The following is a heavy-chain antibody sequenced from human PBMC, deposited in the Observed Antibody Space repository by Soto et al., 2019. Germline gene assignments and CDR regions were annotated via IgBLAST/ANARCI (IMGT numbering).Heavy chain of an antibody. D-gene: IGHD1-7*01. V-gene: IGHV4-4*07. Sequence: QVRLQESGPGLVKPSETLSLTCTVSGASISSYYWSWIRQPAGKGLERIGRMYTSGSTNYNPSLKSRVTMSVDTSKNQFSLKLTSVTVADTAVYYCAKVAGTNFDYWGQGTLVTVSS. CDR1: GASISSYY. J-gene: IGHJ4*02. CDR2: MYTSGST. CDR3: AKVAGTNFDY.